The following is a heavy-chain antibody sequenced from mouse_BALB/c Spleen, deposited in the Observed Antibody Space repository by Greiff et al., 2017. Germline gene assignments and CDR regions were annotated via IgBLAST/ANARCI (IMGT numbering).Heavy chain of an antibody. Sequence: VQLQESGPGLVAPSQSLSITCTVSGFSLTGYGVNWVRQPPGKGLEWLGMIWGDGSTDYNSALKSRLSISKDNSKSQVFLKLNSLQTDDTARYYCARELPYYYAMDYWGQGTSVTVSS. J-gene: IGHJ4*01. D-gene: IGHD5-5*01. CDR3: ARELPYYYAMDY. CDR2: IWGDGST. CDR1: GFSLTGYG. V-gene: IGHV2-6-7*01.